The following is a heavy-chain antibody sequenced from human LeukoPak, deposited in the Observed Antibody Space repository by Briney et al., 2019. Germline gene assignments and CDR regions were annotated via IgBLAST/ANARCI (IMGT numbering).Heavy chain of an antibody. D-gene: IGHD6-13*01. CDR1: GGSISSYY. CDR3: ARTYSSSWYGYYYYYMDV. J-gene: IGHJ6*03. Sequence: PSETLSLTCTVSGGSISSYYWSWIRQPPGKGLEWIGYIYYSGSTNYNPSLKSRVTIPVDTSKNQFSLKLSSVTAADTAVYYCARTYSSSWYGYYYYYMDVWGKGTTVTISS. CDR2: IYYSGST. V-gene: IGHV4-59*01.